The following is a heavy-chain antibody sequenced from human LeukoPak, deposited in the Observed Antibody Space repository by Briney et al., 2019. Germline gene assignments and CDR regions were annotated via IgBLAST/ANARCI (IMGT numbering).Heavy chain of an antibody. V-gene: IGHV3-30*04. J-gene: IGHJ4*02. CDR1: SFTFSDYP. D-gene: IGHD6-13*01. CDR2: ISDGGSQK. CDR3: ASAPSSSWHNFDA. Sequence: GGSLRLSCVASSFTFSDYPMHWVRQAPAKGLEWVTIISDGGSQKYYADYVRGRFTIYRDACTNTVYLQMNSLRHEDTGLCYCASAPSSSWHNFDAWGQGTLVTVSS.